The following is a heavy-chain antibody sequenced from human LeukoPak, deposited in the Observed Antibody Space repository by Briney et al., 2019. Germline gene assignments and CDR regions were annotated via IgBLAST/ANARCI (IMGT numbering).Heavy chain of an antibody. V-gene: IGHV1-24*01. D-gene: IGHD6-6*01. CDR2: FDPEDGET. Sequence: ASVKVSCKVPGYTLTELSMHWVRQAPGKGLEWMGGFDPEDGETIYAQKFQGRVTMTEDTSTDTAYMELSRLRSDDTAVYYCARLYSSSSAFDYWGQGTLVTVSS. J-gene: IGHJ4*02. CDR1: GYTLTELS. CDR3: ARLYSSSSAFDY.